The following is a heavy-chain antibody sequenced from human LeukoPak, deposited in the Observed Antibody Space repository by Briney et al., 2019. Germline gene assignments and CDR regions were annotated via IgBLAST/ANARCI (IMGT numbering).Heavy chain of an antibody. J-gene: IGHJ4*02. V-gene: IGHV1-69*13. CDR3: ARDGILLRGQLQGYYFDY. D-gene: IGHD1-26*01. CDR2: IIPIFGTA. Sequence: GASVTVSCKASGGTFSSYAISWVRQAPGQGLEWMGGIIPIFGTANYAQKFQGRVTITADESTSTAYMELSSLRSEDTAVYYCARDGILLRGQLQGYYFDYWGQGTLVTVSS. CDR1: GGTFSSYA.